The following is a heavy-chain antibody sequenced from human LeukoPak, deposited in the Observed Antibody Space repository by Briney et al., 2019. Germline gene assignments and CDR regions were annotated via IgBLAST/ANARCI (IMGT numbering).Heavy chain of an antibody. J-gene: IGHJ4*02. CDR3: ARALFRGTGFGESLYY. Sequence: SVKVSYKSSGGTFSSYAISWARHPPGQGLEWMGGIIPIFGTANYAQKFQGRVTITTDESTSTAYMELSSLRSEDTAVYYCARALFRGTGFGESLYYWGQGTLVTVSS. CDR1: GGTFSSYA. CDR2: IIPIFGTA. V-gene: IGHV1-69*05. D-gene: IGHD3-10*01.